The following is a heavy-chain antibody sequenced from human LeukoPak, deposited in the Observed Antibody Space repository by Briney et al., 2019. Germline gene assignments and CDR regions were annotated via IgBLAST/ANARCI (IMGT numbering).Heavy chain of an antibody. CDR2: IRYDGSNK. D-gene: IGHD2-2*01. Sequence: PGGSLRLSCAASGFTFSSYGMHWVRQAPGKGLEWVAFIRYDGSNKYYADSVKGRFTISRDNSKNTLYLQMNSLRAEDTAVYYCAKDPTFLDLGYCSSTSRYHHYFDYWGQGTLVTVSS. CDR3: AKDPTFLDLGYCSSTSRYHHYFDY. CDR1: GFTFSSYG. V-gene: IGHV3-30*02. J-gene: IGHJ4*02.